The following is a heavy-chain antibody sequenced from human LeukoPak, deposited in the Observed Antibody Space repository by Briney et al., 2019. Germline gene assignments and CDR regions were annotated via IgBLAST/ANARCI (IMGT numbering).Heavy chain of an antibody. V-gene: IGHV4-59*01. CDR2: IYYSGST. J-gene: IGHJ3*02. D-gene: IGHD3-22*01. CDR3: AGDMIVAPWDAFDI. CDR1: GGSISSYY. Sequence: SETLSLTRTVSGGSISSYYWSWIRQPPGKGLEWIGYIYYSGSTNYNPSLKSRVTISVDTSKNQFSLKLSSVTAADTAVYYCAGDMIVAPWDAFDIWGQGTMVTVSS.